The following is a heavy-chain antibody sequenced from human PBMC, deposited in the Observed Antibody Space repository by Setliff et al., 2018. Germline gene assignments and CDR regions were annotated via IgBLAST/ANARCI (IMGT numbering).Heavy chain of an antibody. CDR3: ARHENDYGDYDDAFDI. J-gene: IGHJ3*02. V-gene: IGHV4-61*09. CDR1: GGSFTGTTYY. Sequence: SETLSLTCTVSGGSFTGTTYYWSWIRQPAGKGLEWIGHIYTSGTTKYNPSLKSRVTISVDTSKNQFSLKVSSVTAADTAVYYCARHENDYGDYDDAFDIWGQGTMVTVSS. D-gene: IGHD4-17*01. CDR2: IYTSGTT.